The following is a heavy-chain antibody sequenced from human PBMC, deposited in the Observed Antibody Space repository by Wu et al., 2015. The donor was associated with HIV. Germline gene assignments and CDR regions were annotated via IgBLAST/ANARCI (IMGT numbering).Heavy chain of an antibody. Sequence: QVQAGAAGAEVKKPGSSVKVSCKASGGTFSSYAISWVRQAPGQGLEWMGGITPIFGTANYAQKFQGRVTITADESTSTAYMELSSLRSEDTAVYYCARSPRSHYYDSSGYYDYWGQGTLVHRLL. CDR1: GGTFSSYA. CDR2: ITPIFGTA. D-gene: IGHD3-22*01. V-gene: IGHV1-69*12. J-gene: IGHJ4*02. CDR3: ARSPRSHYYDSSGYYDY.